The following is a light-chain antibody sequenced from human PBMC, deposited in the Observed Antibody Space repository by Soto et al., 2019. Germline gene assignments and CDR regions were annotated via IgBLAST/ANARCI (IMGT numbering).Light chain of an antibody. CDR1: QSLSSY. J-gene: IGKJ2*01. CDR2: DAS. CDR3: QQRRNLL. V-gene: IGKV3-11*01. Sequence: IVLTQSPATLSLSPGERATLSCRASQSLSSYLAWYQQKPGQAPRLLIYDASNRASGIPARFSGSGSGTDFTLTISSLEPEDSAVYYCQQRRNLLFGQGTKVEIK.